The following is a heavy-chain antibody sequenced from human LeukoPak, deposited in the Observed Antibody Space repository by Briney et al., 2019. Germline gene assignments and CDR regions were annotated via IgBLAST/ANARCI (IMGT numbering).Heavy chain of an antibody. D-gene: IGHD1-26*01. J-gene: IGHJ4*02. V-gene: IGHV3-21*01. CDR2: ISSSSSYI. Sequence: NTGGSLRLSCAASGFTFSSYSMNWVRQAPVKELEWVSSISSSSSYIHYADSVKGRFTISRDNAKNSLYLQMNGLRAEDTAVYYCARDTGFYSGSYYSDYWGQGTLVTVSS. CDR1: GFTFSSYS. CDR3: ARDTGFYSGSYYSDY.